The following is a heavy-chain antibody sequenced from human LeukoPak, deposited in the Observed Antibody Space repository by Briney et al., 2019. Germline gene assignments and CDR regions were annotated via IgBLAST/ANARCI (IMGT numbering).Heavy chain of an antibody. D-gene: IGHD6-13*01. CDR1: GFTFSTYS. CDR2: ISSSSSTI. CDR3: AIYIANHRDY. Sequence: SGGSLRLSCAASGFTFSTYSMNWVHQAPGKGLEWVSYISSSSSTIYYADSVKGRFTISRDNAKNSLYLQMNSLRAEDTAVYYCAIYIANHRDYWGQGTLVTVSS. J-gene: IGHJ4*02. V-gene: IGHV3-48*01.